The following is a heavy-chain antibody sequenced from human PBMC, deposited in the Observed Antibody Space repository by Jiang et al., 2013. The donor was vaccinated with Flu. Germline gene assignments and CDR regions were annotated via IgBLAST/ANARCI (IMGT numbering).Heavy chain of an antibody. CDR3: AKEQLYRILDY. CDR1: GFTFSSYG. J-gene: IGHJ4*02. D-gene: IGHD6-13*01. Sequence: RLSCAASGFTFSSYGMHWVRQAPGKGLEWVAVISYDGSNKYYADSVKGRFTISRDNSKNTLYLQMNSLRAEDTAVYYCAKEQLYRILDYWGQGTLVTVSS. V-gene: IGHV3-30*18. CDR2: ISYDGSNK.